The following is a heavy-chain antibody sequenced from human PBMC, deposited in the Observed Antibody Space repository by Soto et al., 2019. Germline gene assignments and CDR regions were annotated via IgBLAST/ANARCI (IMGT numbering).Heavy chain of an antibody. CDR1: GHTCTGGG. CDR3: ARDGEYSYGKGYYYYGMDV. Sequence: ALVKVYCEGRGHTCTGGGVCWVKQAQTQGLYWMGWISAYNGNTNYAQKLQGRVTMTTDTSTSTAYMELRSLRSGDTAVYYCARDGEYSYGKGYYYYGMDVWGQGTTVNVSS. D-gene: IGHD5-18*01. CDR2: ISAYNGNT. J-gene: IGHJ6*02. V-gene: IGHV1-18*04.